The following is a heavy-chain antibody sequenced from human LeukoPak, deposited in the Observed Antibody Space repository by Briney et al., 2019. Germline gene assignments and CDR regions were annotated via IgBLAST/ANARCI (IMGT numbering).Heavy chain of an antibody. CDR2: IYYSGST. V-gene: IGHV4-59*01. D-gene: IGHD3-22*01. CDR3: ARSESPYNTMMVGPWYFDL. Sequence: PSETLSLTCTVSGGSISSYYWSWIRQPPGKGLEWIGYIYYSGSTNYNPSLKSRVAMSVDTSKNQFSLKLSSVTAADTAVYYCARSESPYNTMMVGPWYFDLWGRGTLVTVSS. CDR1: GGSISSYY. J-gene: IGHJ2*01.